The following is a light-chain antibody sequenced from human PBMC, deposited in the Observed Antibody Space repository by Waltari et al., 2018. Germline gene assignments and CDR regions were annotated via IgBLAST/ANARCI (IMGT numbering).Light chain of an antibody. CDR2: EGS. J-gene: IGLJ1*01. CDR1: SNDVGGYDY. CDR3: ASYGRNKNCL. V-gene: IGLV2-8*01. Sequence: QAALTQTPSASGSPGQSVTIACTGTSNDVGGYDYVPWYQQHPGKAPKLLIYEGSKRPSGVPDRFSGSKSGNTASLTVSGLQAEDEADYYCASYGRNKNCLFGTGTKVTVL.